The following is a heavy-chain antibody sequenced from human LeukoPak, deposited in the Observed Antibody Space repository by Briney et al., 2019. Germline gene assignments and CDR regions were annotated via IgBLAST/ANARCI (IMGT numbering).Heavy chain of an antibody. Sequence: GGSLRLSCTGSGFTFSSYSMNWDRQAPGKGLEWVASISSSSTYIYYADSVKGRSTISRDNAKKSLDLQLNSLRAEDTAVYYCARAITAAQYFFDYWGQGTQVTVSS. CDR1: GFTFSSYS. D-gene: IGHD1-20*01. J-gene: IGHJ4*02. CDR3: ARAITAAQYFFDY. V-gene: IGHV3-21*01. CDR2: ISSSSTYI.